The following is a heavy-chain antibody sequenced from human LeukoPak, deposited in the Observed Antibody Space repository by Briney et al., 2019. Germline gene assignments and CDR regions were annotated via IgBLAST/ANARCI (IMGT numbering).Heavy chain of an antibody. CDR2: IYYSGST. J-gene: IGHJ4*02. CDR3: ARISTRVFDS. Sequence: SETLSLTCTVSGGSINSYYWSRLRQPPGKGLEWIAYIYYSGSTNYNPSLKSRVTTSVDTSKNQFSLKLTSVTAADTAVYFCARISTRVFDSWGQGTLVTVSS. CDR1: GGSINSYY. V-gene: IGHV4-59*12. D-gene: IGHD1-1*01.